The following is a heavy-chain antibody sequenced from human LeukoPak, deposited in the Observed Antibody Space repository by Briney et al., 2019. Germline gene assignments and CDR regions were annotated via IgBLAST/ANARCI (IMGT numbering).Heavy chain of an antibody. V-gene: IGHV3-33*01. CDR3: ARDPSGSDAFDI. CDR1: GFTFSSYG. D-gene: IGHD3-10*01. CDR2: IWYDGSNK. Sequence: GGSLRLSCAASGFTFSSYGMHWVRQAPGKGLEWVAVIWYDGSNKYYADSVKGRFTISRDNSKNTLYLQMNSLRAEDTAVYYCARDPSGSDAFDIWGQGTMVTVSS. J-gene: IGHJ3*02.